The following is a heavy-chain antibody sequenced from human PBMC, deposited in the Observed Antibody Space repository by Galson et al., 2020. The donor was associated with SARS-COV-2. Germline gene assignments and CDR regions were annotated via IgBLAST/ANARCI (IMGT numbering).Heavy chain of an antibody. Sequence: TGGSLRLSCAASGFTLSTYSMHWVRHAPGKGLEHVSSILPNGGSTNYANSVKGRFTISRDNSKNTLYLQMGSLRAEDMAVYYCARGNGVVTKSDYHGMDVWGQGTTVTVSS. J-gene: IGHJ6*02. CDR3: ARGNGVVTKSDYHGMDV. D-gene: IGHD3-3*01. V-gene: IGHV3-64*01. CDR1: GFTLSTYS. CDR2: ILPNGGST.